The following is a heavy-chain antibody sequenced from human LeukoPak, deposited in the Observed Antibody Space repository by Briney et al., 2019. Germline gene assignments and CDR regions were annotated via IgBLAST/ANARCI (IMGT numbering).Heavy chain of an antibody. CDR2: TNHSGST. V-gene: IGHV4-34*01. CDR3: ARRGYSYGYLWGVFDY. Sequence: PSETLSLTCAVYGGSFSGYYWSWIRQPPGRELEWMGETNHSGSTNNNPSLKSRVRISVDTTKNQFSLNLSSVTAADEAVYYCARRGYSYGYLWGVFDYWGQGTLVTVSS. D-gene: IGHD5-18*01. J-gene: IGHJ4*02. CDR1: GGSFSGYY.